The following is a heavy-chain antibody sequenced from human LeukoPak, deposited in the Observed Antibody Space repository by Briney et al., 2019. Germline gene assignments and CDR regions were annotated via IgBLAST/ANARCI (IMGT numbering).Heavy chain of an antibody. CDR3: MRGTATHQYSFDY. Sequence: GGSLRLSCAVSGFTFTSYGMHWVRQAPGKGLEWVALTRYDKSDIYYADSVKGRFTISRDNSKNILYLQMNSLRAEDTAVYFCMRGTATHQYSFDYWGQGTLVTVSS. J-gene: IGHJ4*02. CDR1: GFTFTSYG. D-gene: IGHD2-2*01. CDR2: TRYDKSDI. V-gene: IGHV3-30*02.